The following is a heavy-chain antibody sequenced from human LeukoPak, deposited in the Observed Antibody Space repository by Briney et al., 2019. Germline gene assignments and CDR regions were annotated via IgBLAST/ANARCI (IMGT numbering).Heavy chain of an antibody. V-gene: IGHV3-30*03. CDR1: GFTFSSYG. J-gene: IGHJ6*02. Sequence: PGGSLRLSCAASGFTFSSYGMHWVRQAPGKGLEWVAVIKYDGSKKYYADSVKVRFTISRDNSKNTLYLQMNSLRAEDTAVYYCARRTQGHYEMDVWGRGTTVTVSS. CDR2: IKYDGSKK. CDR3: ARRTQGHYEMDV.